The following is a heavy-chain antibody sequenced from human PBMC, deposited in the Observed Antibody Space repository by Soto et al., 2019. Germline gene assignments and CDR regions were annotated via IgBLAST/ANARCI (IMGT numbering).Heavy chain of an antibody. CDR1: GFTFSTHS. Sequence: PGGPLRLSCAASGFTFSTHSMNWVRQAPGKGLEWVSYISSSSNTIYYADSVKGRFTISRDNAKNSLYLQMNSLRVEDTAVYYCARVVGGRFYWGQGTLVTVSS. J-gene: IGHJ4*02. V-gene: IGHV3-48*01. CDR2: ISSSSNTI. D-gene: IGHD2-21*01. CDR3: ARVVGGRFY.